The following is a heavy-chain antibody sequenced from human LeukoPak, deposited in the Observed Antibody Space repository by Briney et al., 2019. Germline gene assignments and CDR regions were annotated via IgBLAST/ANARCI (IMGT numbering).Heavy chain of an antibody. CDR2: INPNNGGT. V-gene: IGHV1-2*02. Sequence: ASVKVSCKASGYTFTSYYMHWVRQAPGQGREWMGWINPNNGGTKYAQKFQGRVTRTRDTSITTAYMELRWLRSDDTAVYYCARGGPSNWFHPWGQGTLVTVAS. J-gene: IGHJ5*02. CDR3: ARGGPSNWFHP. CDR1: GYTFTSYY.